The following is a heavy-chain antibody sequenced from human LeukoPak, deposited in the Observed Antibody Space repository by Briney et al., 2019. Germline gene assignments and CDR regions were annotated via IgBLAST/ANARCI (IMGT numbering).Heavy chain of an antibody. Sequence: GGSLRLSCTASGFTFSSYVMSWVCLAPGKGLEWVSAISGSATGTFYADSVKGRFTISRDNSKNTLYLQMNSLRVEDTALYYCAKAEVGPLDYWGQRSLVTVSS. CDR3: AKAEVGPLDY. CDR2: ISGSATGT. V-gene: IGHV3-23*01. CDR1: GFTFSSYV. J-gene: IGHJ4*02. D-gene: IGHD1-26*01.